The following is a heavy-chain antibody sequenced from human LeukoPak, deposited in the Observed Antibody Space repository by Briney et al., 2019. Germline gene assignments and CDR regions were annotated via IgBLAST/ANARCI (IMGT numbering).Heavy chain of an antibody. CDR3: ARPGSAPYFF. D-gene: IGHD1-14*01. V-gene: IGHV3-74*01. J-gene: IGHJ4*02. Sequence: AGGSLRLSCAASGFTFSSYGMHWVRQAPGKGLVWVSHINSDGSSKNYADSVKGRFTISRDNAKKTLYLQMNSLRAEDTAVYYCARPGSAPYFFWGQGTLVTVSS. CDR1: GFTFSSYG. CDR2: INSDGSSK.